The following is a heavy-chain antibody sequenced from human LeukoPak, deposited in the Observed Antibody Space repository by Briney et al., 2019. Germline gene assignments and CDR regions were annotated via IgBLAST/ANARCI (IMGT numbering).Heavy chain of an antibody. CDR1: GFTFSTSW. CDR3: ASQTTVKYYFDY. V-gene: IGHV3-21*04. D-gene: IGHD4-17*01. Sequence: GGSLRLSCEASGFTFSTSWMSWVRQAPGKGLEWVSYISTTSTYTDYADSVRGRFTISRDNAKNLLYLQMNSLRPEDTAVYYCASQTTVKYYFDYWGQGTLVTVSS. CDR2: ISTTSTYT. J-gene: IGHJ4*02.